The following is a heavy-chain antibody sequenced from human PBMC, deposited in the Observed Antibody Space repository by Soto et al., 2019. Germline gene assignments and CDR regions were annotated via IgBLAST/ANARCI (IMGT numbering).Heavy chain of an antibody. V-gene: IGHV6-1*01. CDR2: TYYRSRWYN. J-gene: IGHJ4*02. Sequence: PSHTLSPTCASSGDSVSGNSAAWNWIRQCPSRGLEWLGRTYYRSRWYNDYAVSVKSRITVTPDTSKNQFSLHLNSVTPEDPAVYYCVREFPYYVSSDSYIDYWGQGALVTVSS. D-gene: IGHD3-16*01. CDR1: GDSVSGNSAA. CDR3: VREFPYYVSSDSYIDY.